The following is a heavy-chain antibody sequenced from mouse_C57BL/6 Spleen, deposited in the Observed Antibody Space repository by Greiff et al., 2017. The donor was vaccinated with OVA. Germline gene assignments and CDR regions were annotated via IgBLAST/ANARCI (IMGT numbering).Heavy chain of an antibody. V-gene: IGHV1-69*01. Sequence: VQLQQPGAELVMPGASVKLSCKASGYTFTSYWMHWVKQRPGQGLEWIGEIDPSDSYTNYNQKFKGKSTLTVDKSSSTAYMQLSSLTSEDSAVYYCASGHGSSYGFAYWGQGTLVTVSA. D-gene: IGHD1-1*01. CDR1: GYTFTSYW. CDR3: ASGHGSSYGFAY. J-gene: IGHJ3*01. CDR2: IDPSDSYT.